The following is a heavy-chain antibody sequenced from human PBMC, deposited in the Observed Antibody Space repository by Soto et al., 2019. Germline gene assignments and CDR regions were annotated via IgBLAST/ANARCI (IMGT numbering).Heavy chain of an antibody. Sequence: GASVKVSCKASGYTFTSYGISWVRQAPGQGLEWMGWISAYNGNTNYAQKLQGRVTMTTDTSTSTAYMELRSLRSDDTAVYYCARTRQALFNYYGSESAWFDPWGQGTLVTVSS. CDR1: GYTFTSYG. D-gene: IGHD3-10*01. J-gene: IGHJ5*02. CDR3: ARTRQALFNYYGSESAWFDP. V-gene: IGHV1-18*01. CDR2: ISAYNGNT.